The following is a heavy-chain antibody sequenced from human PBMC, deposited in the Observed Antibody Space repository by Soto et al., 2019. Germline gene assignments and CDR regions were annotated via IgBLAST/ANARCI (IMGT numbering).Heavy chain of an antibody. D-gene: IGHD3-9*01. CDR3: AREWAGRYFDWPNWFDP. CDR2: ISSSSSYI. V-gene: IGHV3-21*01. Sequence: KTGGSLRLSCAASGFTFSSYSMNWVRQAPGKGLEWVSSISSSSSYIYYADSVKGRFTISRDNAKNSLYLQMNSLRAEDTAVYYCAREWAGRYFDWPNWFDPWGQGTLVTVSS. J-gene: IGHJ5*02. CDR1: GFTFSSYS.